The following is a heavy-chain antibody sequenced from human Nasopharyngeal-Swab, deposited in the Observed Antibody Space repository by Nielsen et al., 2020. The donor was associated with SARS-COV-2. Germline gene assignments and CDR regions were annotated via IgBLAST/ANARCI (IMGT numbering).Heavy chain of an antibody. CDR1: GGSISSSNW. D-gene: IGHD4-17*01. CDR3: ARRTTTVYYYYYMDV. Sequence: GSLRLSCAVSGGSISSSNWWSWVRQPPGKGLEWIGEIYHSGSTNYNPSLKSRVTISVDKSKNQFSLKLSSVTAADTAVYYCARRTTTVYYYYYMDVWGNGTTVTVSS. J-gene: IGHJ6*03. V-gene: IGHV4-4*02. CDR2: IYHSGST.